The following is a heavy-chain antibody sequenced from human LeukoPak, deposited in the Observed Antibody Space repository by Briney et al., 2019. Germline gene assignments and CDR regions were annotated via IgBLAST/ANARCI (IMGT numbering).Heavy chain of an antibody. CDR3: ARGDKVGATHRNYYYMDV. CDR2: IKQDGSEK. Sequence: GGSLRLSCAASGFTFSSYWMSWVRQAPGKGLEWVANIKQDGSEKYYVDSVKGRFTISRDNAKNSLYLQMNSLRAEDTAVYYCARGDKVGATHRNYYYMDVWGRGTTVTVSS. V-gene: IGHV3-7*01. J-gene: IGHJ6*03. D-gene: IGHD1-26*01. CDR1: GFTFSSYW.